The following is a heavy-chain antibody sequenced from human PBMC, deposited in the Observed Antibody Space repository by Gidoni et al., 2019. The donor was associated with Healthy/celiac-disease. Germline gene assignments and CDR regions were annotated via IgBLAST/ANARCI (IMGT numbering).Heavy chain of an antibody. J-gene: IGHJ4*02. CDR1: GFTFSSYA. Sequence: QVQLVESGGGVVQPGRSLRLSCAASGFTFSSYAMHWVRQAPGKGLEWVAVISYDGSNKYYADSVKGRFTISRDNSKNTLYLQMNSLRAEDTAVYYCARDSSGWNHDYWGQGTLVTVSS. CDR2: ISYDGSNK. CDR3: ARDSSGWNHDY. V-gene: IGHV3-30-3*01. D-gene: IGHD6-19*01.